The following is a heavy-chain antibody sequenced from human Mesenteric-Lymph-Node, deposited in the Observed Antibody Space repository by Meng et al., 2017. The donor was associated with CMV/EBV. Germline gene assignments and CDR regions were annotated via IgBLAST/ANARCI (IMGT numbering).Heavy chain of an antibody. V-gene: IGHV1-46*01. Sequence: QVQLVQSGAEVKKPGASVKVSCKASGYISGFYIHWVRQAPGQGLEWMGIFDPRGDSTNYAQKFQGRLFLSEDRSTTTMYMELSSLRSEDTAVYYCARDDSHWSKDFWGQGTLVTVSS. CDR1: GYISGFY. D-gene: IGHD4-11*01. J-gene: IGHJ4*02. CDR3: ARDDSHWSKDF. CDR2: FDPRGDST.